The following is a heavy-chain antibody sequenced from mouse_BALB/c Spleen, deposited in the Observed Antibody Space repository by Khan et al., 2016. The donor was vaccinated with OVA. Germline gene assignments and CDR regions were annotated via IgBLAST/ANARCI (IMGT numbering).Heavy chain of an antibody. CDR1: GYSITSDYF. J-gene: IGHJ3*01. D-gene: IGHD3-1*01. Sequence: EVQLQESGPGLVKPSQSLSLTCSVTGYSITSDYFWNWIRQFPGNKLEWMGYIRYDGNSNYNPSLKNRISITRDTSKNQFFLKLNSATPEDTATCCCARGGSSGPAWFAYWGQGTLVTVSA. V-gene: IGHV3-6*02. CDR3: ARGGSSGPAWFAY. CDR2: IRYDGNS.